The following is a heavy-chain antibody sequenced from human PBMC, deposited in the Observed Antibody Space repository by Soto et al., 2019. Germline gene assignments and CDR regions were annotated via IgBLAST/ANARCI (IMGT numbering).Heavy chain of an antibody. CDR2: ISGSGANR. V-gene: IGHV3-23*01. Sequence: EVQLLESGGGLVQPGGSLRLSCAASGFTISSYDMSWVRQAPGKGLEWVADISGSGANRYFADTVKGRFTISRDNSKNTLYVQMNSLRAEDTAVYYCATPRSGTTTGSGGFDHWGQGTLVTVSS. CDR3: ATPRSGTTTGSGGFDH. J-gene: IGHJ4*02. CDR1: GFTISSYD. D-gene: IGHD4-17*01.